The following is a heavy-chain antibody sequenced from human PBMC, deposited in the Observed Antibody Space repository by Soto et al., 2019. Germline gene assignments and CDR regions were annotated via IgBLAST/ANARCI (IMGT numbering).Heavy chain of an antibody. CDR3: AGYKSNYYDSSGHQEDY. Sequence: GESLKISCKGSGYSFTSYWISWVRQMPGKGLEWMGRIDPSDSYTNYSPSFQGHVTISADKSISTAYLQWSSPKASDTAMYYCAGYKSNYYDSSGHQEDYWGQGTLVTVSS. D-gene: IGHD3-22*01. V-gene: IGHV5-10-1*01. CDR1: GYSFTSYW. J-gene: IGHJ4*02. CDR2: IDPSDSYT.